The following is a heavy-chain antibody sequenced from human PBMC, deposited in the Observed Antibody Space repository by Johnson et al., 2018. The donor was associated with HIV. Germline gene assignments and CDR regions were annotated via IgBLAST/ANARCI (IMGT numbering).Heavy chain of an antibody. CDR2: ISYDGSNK. Sequence: QVQLVESGGGVVQPGRSLRLSCAASGLTFSSYAMYWVRQAPGKGLEWVAVISYDGSNKYYADSVKGRFTISRDNSKNTLYLQMNSLRAEDTAVYYCAREYSSSSRDLANWGQGTMVTVSS. D-gene: IGHD6-6*01. V-gene: IGHV3-30-3*01. J-gene: IGHJ3*01. CDR3: AREYSSSSRDLAN. CDR1: GLTFSSYA.